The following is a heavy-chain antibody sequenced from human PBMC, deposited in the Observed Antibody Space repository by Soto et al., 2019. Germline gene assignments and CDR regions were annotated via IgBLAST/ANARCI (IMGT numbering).Heavy chain of an antibody. D-gene: IGHD3-10*01. J-gene: IGHJ6*02. Sequence: EVQLVESGGGLVQPGGSLRLSCAASGFTFSSYSMNWVRQAPGKGLEWVSYISSSSSTIYYADSVKGRFTISRDNAKNSLYLQMKSRRDDDTAVYYCARDLSRGSYYYYGMDVWGQGTTVTVSS. CDR1: GFTFSSYS. V-gene: IGHV3-48*02. CDR2: ISSSSSTI. CDR3: ARDLSRGSYYYYGMDV.